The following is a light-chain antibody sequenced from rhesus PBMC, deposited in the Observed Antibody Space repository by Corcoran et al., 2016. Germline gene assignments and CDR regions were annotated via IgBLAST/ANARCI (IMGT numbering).Light chain of an antibody. V-gene: IGKV1S16*01. CDR1: PGISSY. CDR2: YAS. CDR3: QQHNDYPYT. J-gene: IGKJ2*01. Sequence: DIQMTQSPSSLSASVGDTVTITCRASPGISSYLAWYPQKPGKAPKPLIYYASNLESGVPSRFSGSGYGTEFTLSIRSLQPEEFASYYCQQHNDYPYTFGQGTKVEIK.